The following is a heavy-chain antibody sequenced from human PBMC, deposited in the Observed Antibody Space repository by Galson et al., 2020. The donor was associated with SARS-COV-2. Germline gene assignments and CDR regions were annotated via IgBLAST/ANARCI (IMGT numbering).Heavy chain of an antibody. Sequence: ASVKVSCKTSGYTFTSYSINWVRQAPGQGLEWMGWISAYNGNANYAQILQGRVTMTTDTSTSTAYMELRSLTSDDTAVYYCAKEGGLRQPAPYVDSWGQGTLVTVSS. CDR1: GYTFTSYS. J-gene: IGHJ4*02. V-gene: IGHV1-18*04. CDR2: ISAYNGNA. CDR3: AKEGGLRQPAPYVDS. D-gene: IGHD5-12*01.